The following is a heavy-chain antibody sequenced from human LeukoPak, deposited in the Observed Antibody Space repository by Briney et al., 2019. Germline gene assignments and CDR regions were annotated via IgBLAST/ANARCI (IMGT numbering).Heavy chain of an antibody. CDR3: ARHGSGSYYNDKDWFDP. J-gene: IGHJ5*02. Sequence: PSETLSLTCTVSGGSISSSSYYWGWIRQPPGKGLEWIGSIYYSGSTNYNPSLKSRVTISVDTSKNQFSLKLSSVTAADTAVYYCARHGSGSYYNDKDWFDPWGQGTLVTVSS. CDR2: IYYSGST. V-gene: IGHV4-39*01. CDR1: GGSISSSSYY. D-gene: IGHD3-10*01.